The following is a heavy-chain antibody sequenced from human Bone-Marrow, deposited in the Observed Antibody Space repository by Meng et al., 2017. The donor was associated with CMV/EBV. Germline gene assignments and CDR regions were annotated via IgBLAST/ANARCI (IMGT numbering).Heavy chain of an antibody. Sequence: TVSRHEISWGSQAPGQGLGWMGGNIPIFGTTSYGQKFQGRVTITKDESTSTAYMELSRLRSEDTAVYYCASSDYYDSSGYYYEFDFWGQGTLVTVSS. CDR2: NIPIFGTT. J-gene: IGHJ4*02. V-gene: IGHV1-69*05. CDR3: ASSDYYDSSGYYYEFDF. CDR1: TVSRHE. D-gene: IGHD3-22*01.